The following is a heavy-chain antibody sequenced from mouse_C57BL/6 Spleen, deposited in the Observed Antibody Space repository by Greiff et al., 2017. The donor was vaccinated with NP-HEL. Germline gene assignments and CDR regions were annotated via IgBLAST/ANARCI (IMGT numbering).Heavy chain of an antibody. Sequence: VKLVESGAELVRPGSSVKLSCKASGYTFTSYWMHWVKQRPIQGLEWIGNIDPSDSETHYNQKFKDKATLTVDKSSSTAYMQLSSLTSEDSAVYYCARGDDGYPPYAMDYWGQGTSVTVSS. D-gene: IGHD2-3*01. CDR3: ARGDDGYPPYAMDY. V-gene: IGHV1-52*01. CDR2: IDPSDSET. J-gene: IGHJ4*01. CDR1: GYTFTSYW.